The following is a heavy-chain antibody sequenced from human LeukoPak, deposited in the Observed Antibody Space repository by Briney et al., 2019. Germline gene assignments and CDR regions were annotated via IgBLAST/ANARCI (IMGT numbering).Heavy chain of an antibody. CDR2: IYFDGST. J-gene: IGHJ4*02. CDR3: GRVTQHWPHYYFDY. CDR1: GGSITSGSYY. D-gene: IGHD3-3*02. Sequence: SETLSLTCTVSGGSITSGSYYWAWIRQPPGKRLEWIGNIYFDGSTYYNPSLKSRVTISVDTSKNQFSLKLSSVAAADTAVYYCGRVTQHWPHYYFDYWGQGTLVTVSS. V-gene: IGHV4-39*07.